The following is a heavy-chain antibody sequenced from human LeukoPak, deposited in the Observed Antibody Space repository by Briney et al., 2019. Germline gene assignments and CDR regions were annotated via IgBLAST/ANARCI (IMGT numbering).Heavy chain of an antibody. V-gene: IGHV4-59*11. CDR3: ARGLSGLNYFDY. CDR2: IYYSGST. Sequence: SETLSLTCTVSGGSISSHYWSWIRQPPGKGLEGIGYIYYSGSTNYKPSLKSRVTISVDTSKNQFSLKLRSVTAADTAVYYCARGLSGLNYFDYWGQGTLVTVSS. D-gene: IGHD2/OR15-2a*01. J-gene: IGHJ4*02. CDR1: GGSISSHY.